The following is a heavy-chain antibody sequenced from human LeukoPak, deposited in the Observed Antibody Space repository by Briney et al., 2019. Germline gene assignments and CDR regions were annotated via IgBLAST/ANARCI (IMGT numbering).Heavy chain of an antibody. CDR3: ARVVGSNWFDP. CDR1: GGSLSIYY. Sequence: SETLSLTCTVSGGSLSIYYWSWIRQPPGKGLEWVGFFYCGGNTYYNSSLKSRVTISVDMSKSQFSLKLSSVTAADTAVYYCARVVGSNWFDPWGQGTLVTVSS. CDR2: FYCGGNT. V-gene: IGHV4-59*01. J-gene: IGHJ5*02. D-gene: IGHD2-15*01.